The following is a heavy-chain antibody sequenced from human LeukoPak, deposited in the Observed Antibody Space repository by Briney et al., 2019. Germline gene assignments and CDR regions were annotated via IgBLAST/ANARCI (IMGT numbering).Heavy chain of an antibody. CDR3: ARVPPVLRFLEWTMGHDAFDI. J-gene: IGHJ3*02. Sequence: SETLSLTCTVSGGSISSGDYYWSWIRQPPGKGLEWIGYIYYSGSTYYNPSLKSRVTISVDTSKNQFSLKPSSVTAADTAVYYCARVPPVLRFLEWTMGHDAFDIWGQGTMVTVSS. D-gene: IGHD3-3*01. CDR2: IYYSGST. V-gene: IGHV4-30-4*01. CDR1: GGSISSGDYY.